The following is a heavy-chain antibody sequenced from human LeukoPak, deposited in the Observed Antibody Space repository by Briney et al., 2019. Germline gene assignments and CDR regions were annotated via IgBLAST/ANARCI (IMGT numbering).Heavy chain of an antibody. CDR3: STKGPCTSHFSS. Sequence: GGSLRLSCAASGFAFTNYEMNWVRQAPGQGLEWVSYVSGSGTSIFYEDSVKGRFTISRANAKNSLYLQMNSLRAEDTAVYYFSTKGPCTSHFSSGGQGTLVTVPS. D-gene: IGHD2-8*01. J-gene: IGHJ4*02. V-gene: IGHV3-48*03. CDR2: VSGSGTSI. CDR1: GFAFTNYE.